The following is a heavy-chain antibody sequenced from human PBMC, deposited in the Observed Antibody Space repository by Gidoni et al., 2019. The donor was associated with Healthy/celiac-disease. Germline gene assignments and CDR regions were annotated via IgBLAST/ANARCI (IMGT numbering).Heavy chain of an antibody. D-gene: IGHD2-2*02. J-gene: IGHJ6*02. CDR2: INPNSGGT. CDR3: ARSWCSSTSCYTGDYYYYGMDV. CDR1: GYTFPGYY. Sequence: QVQLVQSGAAVTQPGASVKVSCQASGYTFPGYYMHWVRQAPGQGLEWMGWINPNSGGTNYAQKLRGWVTMTRGTSISTAYMELSRLRSDDTAVYYCARSWCSSTSCYTGDYYYYGMDVWGQGTTVTVSS. V-gene: IGHV1-2*04.